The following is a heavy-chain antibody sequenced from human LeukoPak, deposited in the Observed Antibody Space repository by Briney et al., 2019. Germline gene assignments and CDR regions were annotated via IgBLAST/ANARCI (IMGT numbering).Heavy chain of an antibody. D-gene: IGHD5-18*01. V-gene: IGHV3-23*01. CDR2: ISGSGGST. CDR1: GFTFSSYA. Sequence: GGSLRLSCAASGFTFSSYAMSWVRQAPGKGLEWVSAISGSGGSTYYADSVKGRFTISRDNSKNTLYLQMNSLRAEDTAVYYCAKVGTGYSYRLGPYYYYYMDVWGKGTTVTVSS. CDR3: AKVGTGYSYRLGPYYYYYMDV. J-gene: IGHJ6*03.